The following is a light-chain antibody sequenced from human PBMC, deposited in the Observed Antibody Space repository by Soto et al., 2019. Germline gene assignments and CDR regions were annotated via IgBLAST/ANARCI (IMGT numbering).Light chain of an antibody. J-gene: IGKJ1*01. CDR1: QTINNY. CDR2: LTS. V-gene: IGKV1-39*01. Sequence: IQLTHSPPSLSASVGDRGTIAXQVSQTINNYLNWFQQKPGRAPKXXIYLTSNLESGVPSRFSASGSGTDFTLTISSLQPEDFATYHCQQSFTTPWTFGQGNKVDIK. CDR3: QQSFTTPWT.